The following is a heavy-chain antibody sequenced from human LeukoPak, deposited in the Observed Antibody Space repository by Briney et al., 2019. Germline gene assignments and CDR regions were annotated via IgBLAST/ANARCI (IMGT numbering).Heavy chain of an antibody. D-gene: IGHD3-3*01. Sequence: GRSLRLSCAASGFTFGSYGMHWVRQAPGKGLEWVAVIWYDGSNKYYADSVKGRFTISRDNSKNTLYLQMNSLRAEDTAVYYCARDSPRKNYDFWGGYFDYWGQGTLVTVSS. CDR2: IWYDGSNK. CDR1: GFTFGSYG. J-gene: IGHJ4*02. CDR3: ARDSPRKNYDFWGGYFDY. V-gene: IGHV3-33*01.